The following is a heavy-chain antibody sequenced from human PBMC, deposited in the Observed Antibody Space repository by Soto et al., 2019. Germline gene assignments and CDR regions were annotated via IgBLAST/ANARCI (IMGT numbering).Heavy chain of an antibody. V-gene: IGHV1-3*01. CDR2: INAGNGNT. CDR3: ARDLRRITGNPYYYYGMDV. J-gene: IGHJ6*02. CDR1: GYTFTSYA. Sequence: ASVKVSCKASGYTFTSYAMHWVRQAPGQRLELMGWINAGNGNTKYSQKFQGRVTITRDTSASTAYMELSSLRSEDTAVYYCARDLRRITGNPYYYYGMDVWGQGTTVTVYS. D-gene: IGHD1-20*01.